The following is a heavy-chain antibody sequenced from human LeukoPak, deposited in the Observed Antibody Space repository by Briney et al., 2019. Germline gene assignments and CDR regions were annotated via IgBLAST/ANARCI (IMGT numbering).Heavy chain of an antibody. CDR1: GGSISSYY. D-gene: IGHD2-15*01. V-gene: IGHV4-59*01. CDR3: ARGKSELLASWFDP. J-gene: IGHJ5*02. Sequence: SETLSLTCTVSGGSISSYYWSWIRQPPGKGLEWIGYIYYSGSTNYNPSLKSRVTISVETSKNQFPLKLSSVAAADTAVYYCARGKSELLASWFDPWGQGTLVTVSS. CDR2: IYYSGST.